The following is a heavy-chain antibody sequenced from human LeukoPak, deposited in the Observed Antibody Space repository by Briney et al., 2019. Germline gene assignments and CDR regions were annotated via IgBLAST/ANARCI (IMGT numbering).Heavy chain of an antibody. V-gene: IGHV3-30*18. Sequence: PGGSLRLSCAASGFTFSSYGMHWVRQAPGKGLEWVAVISHDGSNKYYADSVKGRFTISRDNSKNTLYLQMNSLRAEDTAVYYCAKGSGYASYWGQGTLVTVSS. CDR1: GFTFSSYG. CDR3: AKGSGYASY. D-gene: IGHD5-12*01. J-gene: IGHJ4*02. CDR2: ISHDGSNK.